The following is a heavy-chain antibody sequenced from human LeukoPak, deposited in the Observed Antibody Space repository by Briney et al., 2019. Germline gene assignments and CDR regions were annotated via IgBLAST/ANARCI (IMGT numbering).Heavy chain of an antibody. D-gene: IGHD2-2*01. CDR2: IEYDGSKT. Sequence: GGSLRLSCAASGFTFSNCWMHWVRQAPGKGLEWVSRIEYDGSKTKYADSVKGRFTISRDNAKNTLYLQMNSLRAEDTAVYYCANNKLDIVVVPAAIPDAFDIWGQGTMVTVSS. CDR3: ANNKLDIVVVPAAIPDAFDI. V-gene: IGHV3-74*01. CDR1: GFTFSNCW. J-gene: IGHJ3*02.